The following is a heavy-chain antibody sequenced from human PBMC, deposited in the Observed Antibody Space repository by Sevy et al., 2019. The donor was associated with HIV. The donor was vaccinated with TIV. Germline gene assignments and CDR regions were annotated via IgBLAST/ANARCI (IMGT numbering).Heavy chain of an antibody. J-gene: IGHJ4*02. D-gene: IGHD3-22*01. Sequence: GGSLRLSCVASGFNLSPYWMTWVRQAPGKGLEWVANIKQDGNEKYYVDSVKGRFTVSRDNAKNALYLQIYSLRVEDTAVYHSASNTYHYDSNTYYPVYWGQGTRVTVSS. CDR2: IKQDGNEK. V-gene: IGHV3-7*01. CDR1: GFNLSPYW. CDR3: ASNTYHYDSNTYYPVY.